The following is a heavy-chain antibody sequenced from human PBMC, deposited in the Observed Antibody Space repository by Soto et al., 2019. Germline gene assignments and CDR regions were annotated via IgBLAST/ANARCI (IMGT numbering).Heavy chain of an antibody. J-gene: IGHJ6*02. CDR2: ISSSSSYT. Sequence: QVQLVESGGGLVKPGGSLRLSCAASGFTFSDYYMSWIRQAPGKGLEWVSYISSSSSYTNYADSVKGRFTISRDNAKNSLYLQMKSLRAEDTAVYYCARGPHYYGSGRYYSTPMVVWGQGTTVTVSS. V-gene: IGHV3-11*06. CDR1: GFTFSDYY. CDR3: ARGPHYYGSGRYYSTPMVV. D-gene: IGHD3-10*01.